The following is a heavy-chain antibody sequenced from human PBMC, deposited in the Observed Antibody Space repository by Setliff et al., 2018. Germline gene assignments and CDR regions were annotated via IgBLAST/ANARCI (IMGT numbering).Heavy chain of an antibody. V-gene: IGHV4-4*07. Sequence: SETLSLSCAASGFTFSGYSMNWVRQAPGKGLEWIGHIYIGGSANYNPSLKSRVTMSIDTSKNQFSLKLNSVTAADMAVYYCAREQWLDPPGYYYMDVWAKGTTVTVSS. J-gene: IGHJ6*03. D-gene: IGHD6-19*01. CDR1: GFTFSGYS. CDR3: AREQWLDPPGYYYMDV. CDR2: IYIGGSA.